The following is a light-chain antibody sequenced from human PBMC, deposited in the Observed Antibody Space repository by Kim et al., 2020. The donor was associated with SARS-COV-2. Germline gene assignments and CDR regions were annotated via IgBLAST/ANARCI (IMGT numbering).Light chain of an antibody. CDR2: GKN. Sequence: LGQTVRITCQGDSLRSFYASWYQQKPGQAPVLVIYGKNNRPSGIPDRFSGSSSGNTASLTITGAQAEDEADYYCNSRESFGNHLRVFGTGTKVTVL. J-gene: IGLJ1*01. CDR1: SLRSFY. V-gene: IGLV3-19*01. CDR3: NSRESFGNHLRV.